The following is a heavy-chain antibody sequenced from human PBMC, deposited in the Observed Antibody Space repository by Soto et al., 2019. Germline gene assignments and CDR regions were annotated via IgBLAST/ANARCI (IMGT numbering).Heavy chain of an antibody. CDR2: IIPIFGTA. D-gene: IGHD6-19*01. V-gene: IGHV1-69*06. Sequence: SVKVSCKASGGTFSSYAISWVRQAPGQGLEWMGGIIPIFGTANYAQKFQGRVTITADKTTSTAYMELSSLRSEDTAVYYCARERGSGPQPYFDYWGQGTLVTVSS. CDR3: ARERGSGPQPYFDY. J-gene: IGHJ4*02. CDR1: GGTFSSYA.